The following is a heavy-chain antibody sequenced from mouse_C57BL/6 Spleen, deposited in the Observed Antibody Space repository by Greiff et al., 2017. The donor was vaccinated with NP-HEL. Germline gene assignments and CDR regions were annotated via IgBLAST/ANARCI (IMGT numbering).Heavy chain of an antibody. CDR3: AVPRGDYYGSPWFAY. CDR2: INPSNGGT. J-gene: IGHJ3*01. Sequence: QVQLQQPGTELVKPGASVKLSCKASGYTFTSYWMHWVKQRPGQGLEWIGNINPSNGGTNYNEKFKSKATLTVDKSSSTAYMQLSSLTSEDSAVYYCAVPRGDYYGSPWFAYWGQGTLVTVSA. V-gene: IGHV1-53*01. D-gene: IGHD1-1*01. CDR1: GYTFTSYW.